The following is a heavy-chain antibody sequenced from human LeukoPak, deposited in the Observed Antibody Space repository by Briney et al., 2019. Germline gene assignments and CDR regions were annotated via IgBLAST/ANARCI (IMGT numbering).Heavy chain of an antibody. D-gene: IGHD3-10*01. CDR1: GFTVSSSY. Sequence: TGGSLRLSCAASGFTVSSSYMSWVRQAPGKGLEWVSVSYSGGYTNYADSMQGRFTISRDNSKNTLYLHVSSLRAEDTAVYYCSRAAMVRGVDYFDYWGQGTLVTVSS. J-gene: IGHJ4*02. CDR3: SRAAMVRGVDYFDY. V-gene: IGHV3-66*01. CDR2: SYSGGYT.